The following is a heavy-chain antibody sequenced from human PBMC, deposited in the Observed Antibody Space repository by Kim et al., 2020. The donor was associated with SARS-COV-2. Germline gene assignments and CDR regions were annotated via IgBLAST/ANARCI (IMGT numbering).Heavy chain of an antibody. V-gene: IGHV1-2*04. CDR1: GYTFTGYY. CDR3: ARGTMVRGVIWNWFDP. J-gene: IGHJ5*02. D-gene: IGHD3-10*01. Sequence: ASVKVSCKASGYTFTGYYMHWVRQAPGQGLEWMGWINPNSGGTNYAQKFQGWVTMTRDTSISTAYMELSRLRSDDTAVYYCARGTMVRGVIWNWFDPWGQGTLVTVSS. CDR2: INPNSGGT.